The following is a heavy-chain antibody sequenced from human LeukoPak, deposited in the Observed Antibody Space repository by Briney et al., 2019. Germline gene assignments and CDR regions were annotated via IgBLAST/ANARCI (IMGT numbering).Heavy chain of an antibody. CDR3: AKAGGMYYYDSSGYFDY. Sequence: GGSLRLSCAASGFTFSSYGMHWVRQAPGKGLEWVAFIRYDGSNKYYADSVKGRFTISRDNSKNTLYLQMNSLRAEDTAVYYCAKAGGMYYYDSSGYFDYWGQGTLVTVSS. D-gene: IGHD3-22*01. CDR1: GFTFSSYG. CDR2: IRYDGSNK. J-gene: IGHJ4*02. V-gene: IGHV3-30*02.